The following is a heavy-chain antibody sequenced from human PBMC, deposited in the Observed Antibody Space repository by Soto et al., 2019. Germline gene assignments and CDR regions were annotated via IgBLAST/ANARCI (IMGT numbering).Heavy chain of an antibody. Sequence: QLVQSGSEVKKPGSSVKVSCQASGGTFSGYVVTWVRQAPGQGLEWMGEFVPLFGTTNYAQRFSGRITITAEESTITSYMDLRTLRSDDTAVYYCATLGLGVSSPPYFDNWGQGTLVTVSS. J-gene: IGHJ4*02. CDR1: GGTFSGYV. CDR3: ATLGLGVSSPPYFDN. CDR2: FVPLFGTT. V-gene: IGHV1-69*01. D-gene: IGHD3-16*01.